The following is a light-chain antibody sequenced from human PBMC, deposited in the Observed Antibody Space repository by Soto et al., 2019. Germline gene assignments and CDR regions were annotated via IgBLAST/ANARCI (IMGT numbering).Light chain of an antibody. CDR2: EVI. CDR3: SSYAGGNNLVV. J-gene: IGLJ2*01. CDR1: SSDIGGYNY. Sequence: QSVLTQPPSASGSPGQSVTISCTRTSSDIGGYNYVSWYQQHPGKAPRLMIYEVIKRPSEVPERFSGSKSGNTASLTVSGLQADDEADYYCSSYAGGNNLVVFGGGTQLTVL. V-gene: IGLV2-8*01.